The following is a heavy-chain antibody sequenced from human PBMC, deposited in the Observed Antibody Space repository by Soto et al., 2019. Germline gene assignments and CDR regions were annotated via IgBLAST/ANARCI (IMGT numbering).Heavy chain of an antibody. V-gene: IGHV4-34*01. CDR3: ARGLLYGDHFDY. Sequence: QVQLQQWGAGLLKPSETLSLTCAVYGGSFSGYYWSWIRQPPGKGLEWIGEINHSGSTNYNPSLKSRVTISVDTSKNQFSLKLSSVTAADTAVYYCARGLLYGDHFDYWGQGTLVTVSS. D-gene: IGHD4-17*01. CDR2: INHSGST. CDR1: GGSFSGYY. J-gene: IGHJ4*02.